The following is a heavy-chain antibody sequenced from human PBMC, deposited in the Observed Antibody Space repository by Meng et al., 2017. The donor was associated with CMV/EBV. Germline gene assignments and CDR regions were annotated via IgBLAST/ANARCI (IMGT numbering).Heavy chain of an antibody. D-gene: IGHD3-16*01. Sequence: CKGAGYPFTGYYMRWVRQAAGQGLEWMGWINPDSGGKNYERKLKGRVTMTRNTSISTAYMELSRLRSDDAAVYYWARVTSVAYYFDYWGQGTLVTVSS. CDR3: ARVTSVAYYFDY. V-gene: IGHV1-2*02. J-gene: IGHJ4*02. CDR2: INPDSGGK. CDR1: GYPFTGYY.